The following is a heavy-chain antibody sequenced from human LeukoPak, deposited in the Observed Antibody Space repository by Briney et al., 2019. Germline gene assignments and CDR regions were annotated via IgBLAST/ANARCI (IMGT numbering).Heavy chain of an antibody. CDR3: AREGRYCSSTSCYTDFDY. CDR1: GDSVSSNSAA. D-gene: IGHD2-2*02. Sequence: SQTLSLTCAISGDSVSSNSAAWNWIRQSPSRGLEWLGRTYYRSKWYNDYAVSMKSRITINPDTSKNQFSLQLNSVTPEDTAVYYCAREGRYCSSTSCYTDFDYWGQGTLVTVSS. J-gene: IGHJ4*02. CDR2: TYYRSKWYN. V-gene: IGHV6-1*01.